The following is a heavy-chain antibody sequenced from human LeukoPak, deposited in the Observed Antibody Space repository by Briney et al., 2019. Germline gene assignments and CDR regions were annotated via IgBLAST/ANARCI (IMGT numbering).Heavy chain of an antibody. J-gene: IGHJ4*02. CDR3: ARETARGDY. Sequence: SQTLSLTCTVSGGSISSGSYYWSWIRQPAGKGLEWIGRIYTSGSTNYIPSLKSRVTISVDTSKNQFSLKLSSVTAADTAVYYCARETARGDYWGQGTLVTVSS. CDR2: IYTSGST. CDR1: GGSISSGSYY. V-gene: IGHV4-61*02. D-gene: IGHD1-14*01.